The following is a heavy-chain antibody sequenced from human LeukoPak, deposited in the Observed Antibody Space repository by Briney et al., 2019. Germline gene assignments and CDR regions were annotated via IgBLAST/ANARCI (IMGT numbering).Heavy chain of an antibody. Sequence: GGSLRLSCAASGFTFSNYWMSWVRQAPGKGLEWVANIKQDGSEKYYVDSVKGRFTISRDNAKNSLYLQMNSLRAEDTAVYYCARDREVRGSIAYYWGQGTLVTVSS. CDR1: GFTFSNYW. CDR3: ARDREVRGSIAYY. CDR2: IKQDGSEK. J-gene: IGHJ4*02. V-gene: IGHV3-7*01. D-gene: IGHD3-10*01.